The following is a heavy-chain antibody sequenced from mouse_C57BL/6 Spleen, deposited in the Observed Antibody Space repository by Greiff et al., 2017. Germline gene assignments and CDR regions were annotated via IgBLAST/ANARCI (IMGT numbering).Heavy chain of an antibody. V-gene: IGHV1-54*01. CDR2: INPGSGGT. D-gene: IGHD1-1*01. J-gene: IGHJ2*01. CDR3: AGSGLLLQYYFEY. CDR1: GYAFTNYL. Sequence: QVQLQQSGAELVRPGTSVKVSCKASGYAFTNYLIEWVKQRPGQGLEWIGVINPGSGGTNYNETFKGKATLTADKSSSTAYMQLSSLTAEDSAVYCCAGSGLLLQYYFEYWGQGTTLTVSS.